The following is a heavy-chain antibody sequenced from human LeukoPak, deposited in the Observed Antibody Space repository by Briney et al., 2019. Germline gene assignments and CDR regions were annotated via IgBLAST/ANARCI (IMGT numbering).Heavy chain of an antibody. D-gene: IGHD3-3*01. CDR2: IIPILGIA. J-gene: IGHJ3*02. CDR1: GGTFSSYA. Sequence: GASVKVSCKASGGTFSSYAISWVRQAPGQGLEWMGRIIPILGIANYAQKFQGRVTITADESTSTAYMELSSLRSEDTAVYYCARRLSRYYDFWSGYSPDAFDIWGQGTMVTVSS. V-gene: IGHV1-69*04. CDR3: ARRLSRYYDFWSGYSPDAFDI.